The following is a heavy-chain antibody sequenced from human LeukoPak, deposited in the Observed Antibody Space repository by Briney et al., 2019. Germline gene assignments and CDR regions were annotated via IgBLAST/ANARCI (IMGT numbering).Heavy chain of an antibody. CDR1: GFTFSDAW. V-gene: IGHV3-11*04. D-gene: IGHD6-19*01. Sequence: NPGGSLRLSCAASGFTFSDAWMSWVRQASGKGLEWVSYISSGGSTTYYADSVKGRFTISRDSAKNSLYLQMNSLRAEDTAVYYCTRDPLEVTGEVFDYWGQGTLVTVSS. CDR2: ISSGGSTT. J-gene: IGHJ4*02. CDR3: TRDPLEVTGEVFDY.